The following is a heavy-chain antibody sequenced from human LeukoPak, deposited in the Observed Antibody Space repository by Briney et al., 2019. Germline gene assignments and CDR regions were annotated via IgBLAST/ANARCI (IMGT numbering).Heavy chain of an antibody. V-gene: IGHV3-23*01. D-gene: IGHD2-2*01. CDR2: ISGGGGRK. CDR3: ATGDCSSTSCYFLY. Sequence: GGSLRLSCAASGFTFSSYAMRWVRLDPGKGLEWVSAISGGGGRKYYADSVKGRFTISRDNSKNTLYLQMNSLSAEDTAVYYCATGDCSSTSCYFLYWGQGTLVSVSS. J-gene: IGHJ4*02. CDR1: GFTFSSYA.